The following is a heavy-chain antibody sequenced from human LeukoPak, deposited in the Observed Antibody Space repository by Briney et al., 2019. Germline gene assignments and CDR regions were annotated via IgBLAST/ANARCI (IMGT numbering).Heavy chain of an antibody. D-gene: IGHD6-6*01. Sequence: ASVKVSCKASGYTFTGYYMHWVRQAPGQGLEWMGWINPNSGGTNYAQKFQGRVTMTRDTSISTAYMGLSRLRSDDTAVYYCARARASSIAARTLLGYWGQGTLVTVSS. J-gene: IGHJ4*02. CDR3: ARARASSIAARTLLGY. CDR2: INPNSGGT. CDR1: GYTFTGYY. V-gene: IGHV1-2*02.